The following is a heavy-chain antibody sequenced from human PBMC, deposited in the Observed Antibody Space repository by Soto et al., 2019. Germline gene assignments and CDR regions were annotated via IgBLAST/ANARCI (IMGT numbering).Heavy chain of an antibody. D-gene: IGHD3-10*01. J-gene: IGHJ6*02. CDR2: INHSGST. V-gene: IGHV4-34*01. Sequence: KPSETLSLTCAVYGGSFSGYYWSWIRQPPGKGLEWIGEINHSGSTNYNPSLKSRVTISVDTSKNQFSLKLSSVTAADTAVYYCARIRMVRGVWLRSPDRYGMDVWGQGTTVTVSS. CDR1: GGSFSGYY. CDR3: ARIRMVRGVWLRSPDRYGMDV.